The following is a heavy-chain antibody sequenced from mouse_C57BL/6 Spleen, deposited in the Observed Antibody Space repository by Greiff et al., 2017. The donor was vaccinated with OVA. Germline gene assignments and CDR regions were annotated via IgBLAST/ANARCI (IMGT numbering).Heavy chain of an antibody. CDR2: IDPETGGT. J-gene: IGHJ4*01. CDR3: TRHYDGYAMDY. CDR1: GYTFTDYE. Sequence: QVHVKQSGAELVRPGASVTLSCKASGYTFTDYEMHWVKQTPVHGLEWIGAIDPETGGTAYNQKFKGKAILTADKSSSTAYMELRSLTSEDSAVYYCTRHYDGYAMDYWGQGTSVTVSS. V-gene: IGHV1-15*01. D-gene: IGHD2-3*01.